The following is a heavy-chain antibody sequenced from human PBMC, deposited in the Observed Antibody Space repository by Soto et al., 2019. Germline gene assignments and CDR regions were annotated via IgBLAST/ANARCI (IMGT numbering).Heavy chain of an antibody. J-gene: IGHJ4*02. Sequence: EVQLLESGGGLVRPGGSLRLSCAASGFTFSNSAMNWVRQAPGKGLEWVSLISNNGGSASHADSVQGRFIISRDNSINTLYLQMNSLRAEDTAVYYCARENEWRDGYNYLDYWGQGTLVTVSS. D-gene: IGHD5-12*01. CDR1: GFTFSNSA. V-gene: IGHV3-23*01. CDR2: ISNNGGSA. CDR3: ARENEWRDGYNYLDY.